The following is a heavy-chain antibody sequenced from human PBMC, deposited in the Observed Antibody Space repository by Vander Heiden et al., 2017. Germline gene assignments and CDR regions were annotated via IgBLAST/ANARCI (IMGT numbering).Heavy chain of an antibody. CDR3: AKGGYRYGFDF. D-gene: IGHD5-18*01. CDR1: GFAFTSYA. Sequence: EGQMLESGGGLVQPGGSLRLSCATSGFAFTSYAMSWVRQAPGKGLEWVSTISGSAFTTYYTDSVKGRFTISRDNSKNTLYLQMNSLRAEDTALYYCAKGGYRYGFDFWGHGTLVTVSS. J-gene: IGHJ4*01. V-gene: IGHV3-23*01. CDR2: ISGSAFTT.